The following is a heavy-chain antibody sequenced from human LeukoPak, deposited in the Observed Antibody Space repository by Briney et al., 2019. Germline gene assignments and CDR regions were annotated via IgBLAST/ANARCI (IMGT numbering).Heavy chain of an antibody. CDR3: ASGTGYSSSWYSQNSYYYYYGMDV. D-gene: IGHD6-13*01. V-gene: IGHV4-59*08. CDR1: GGSISSYY. J-gene: IGHJ6*02. Sequence: SETLSLTCTVSGGSISSYYWSWIRQPPGKGLEWIGYIYYSGSTNYNPSLKSRVTISVDTSKNQFSLKLSSMTAADTAVYYCASGTGYSSSWYSQNSYYYYYGMDVWGQGTTVTVSS. CDR2: IYYSGST.